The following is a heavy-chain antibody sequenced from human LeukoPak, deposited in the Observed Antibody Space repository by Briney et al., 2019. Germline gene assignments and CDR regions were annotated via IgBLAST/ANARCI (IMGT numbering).Heavy chain of an antibody. Sequence: SETLSLTCTVSGGSISSSSYYWGWIRQPPGKGLEWIGSIYYSGSTYYNPSLKSRVTISVDTSKNQFSLKLSSVTAADTAVYYCARANKELRYFDWLLSGPLPYYFDYWGQGTLVTVSS. CDR1: GGSISSSSYY. CDR3: ARANKELRYFDWLLSGPLPYYFDY. CDR2: IYYSGST. D-gene: IGHD3-9*01. V-gene: IGHV4-39*07. J-gene: IGHJ4*02.